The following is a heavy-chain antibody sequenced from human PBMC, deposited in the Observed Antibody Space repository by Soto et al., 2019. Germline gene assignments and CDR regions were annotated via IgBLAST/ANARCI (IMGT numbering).Heavy chain of an antibody. D-gene: IGHD5-12*01. CDR2: VNPSDGRA. CDR3: ARAELIVAGQSFDS. V-gene: IGHV1-46*01. CDR1: GYRLSNYY. J-gene: IGHJ4*02. Sequence: QVDLVQSGAEVKKPGASVKMSCKSSGYRLSNYYMHWVRQAPGQGLEWMGIVNPSDGRANYARKFQGRVTMTWDTSTTTRYMEVNSLTSDDTAIYYCARAELIVAGQSFDSWGLGTLVTVSS.